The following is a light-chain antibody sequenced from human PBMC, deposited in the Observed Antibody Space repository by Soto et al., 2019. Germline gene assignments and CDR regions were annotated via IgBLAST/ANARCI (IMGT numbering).Light chain of an antibody. CDR1: QRVSSTY. Sequence: EVLLTQSPGTLSLSPGERATLSCRASQRVSSTYLAWYQQRPGQAPRLLIYGASSRATGILDRFSGSGSGTDFTLTISRLESEDFAVYYCHQYGSSPTFGQGTKLEIK. V-gene: IGKV3-20*01. CDR3: HQYGSSPT. CDR2: GAS. J-gene: IGKJ2*01.